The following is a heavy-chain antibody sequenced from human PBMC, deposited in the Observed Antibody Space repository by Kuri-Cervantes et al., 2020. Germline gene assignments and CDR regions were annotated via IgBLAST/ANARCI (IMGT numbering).Heavy chain of an antibody. Sequence: SETLSLTCTVSGGSISSGGYYWSWIRQHPGKGLEWIGYIYYSGSTYYNPSLKSRVTISVDTSKNQFSLKLSSVTAADTAVYYCARGYSSSWYKDWGQETLVTVSS. CDR3: ARGYSSSWYKD. D-gene: IGHD6-13*01. J-gene: IGHJ4*02. V-gene: IGHV4-31*03. CDR2: IYYSGST. CDR1: GGSISSGGYY.